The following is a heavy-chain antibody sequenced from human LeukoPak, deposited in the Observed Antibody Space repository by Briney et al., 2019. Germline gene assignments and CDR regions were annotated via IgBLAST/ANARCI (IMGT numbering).Heavy chain of an antibody. CDR2: ISSSSSDI. D-gene: IGHD6-13*01. CDR3: ARAPGASSWRYGMDV. CDR1: GFTFSSYS. Sequence: GGSLTLSCAASGFTFSSYSMNWVRQAPGKGLEWVSSISSSSSDIYYVDSVKGRFTISRENAKNSLYLEMNSLRAEDTAVYYCARAPGASSWRYGMDVWGQGTTVTVSS. V-gene: IGHV3-21*01. J-gene: IGHJ6*02.